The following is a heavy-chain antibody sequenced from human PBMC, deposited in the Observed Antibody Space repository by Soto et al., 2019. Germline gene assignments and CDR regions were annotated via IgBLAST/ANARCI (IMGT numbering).Heavy chain of an antibody. Sequence: SQTLSLTCTVSGGSISCSSYYWGWNRQPPGKGLEWIGSIYYSGSTYYNPSLKSRVTISVDTSKNQFSLKLSSVTAADTAVYYCARHQSHSSSYVDPWGQGTLVTVSS. CDR3: ARHQSHSSSYVDP. D-gene: IGHD6-13*01. CDR2: IYYSGST. V-gene: IGHV4-39*01. J-gene: IGHJ5*02. CDR1: GGSISCSSYY.